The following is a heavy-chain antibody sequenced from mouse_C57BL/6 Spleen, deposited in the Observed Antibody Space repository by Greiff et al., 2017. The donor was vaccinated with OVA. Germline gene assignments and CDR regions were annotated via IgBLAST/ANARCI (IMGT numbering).Heavy chain of an antibody. CDR1: GFTFSSYG. V-gene: IGHV5-6*01. Sequence: EVQGVESGGDLVKPGGSLKLSCAASGFTFSSYGMSWVRQTPDKRLEWVATISSGGSYTYYPDSVKGRFTISRDNAKNTLYLQMSSLKSEDTAMYYCAKVGDYDEGAMDYWGQGTSVTVSS. J-gene: IGHJ4*01. CDR3: AKVGDYDEGAMDY. D-gene: IGHD2-4*01. CDR2: ISSGGSYT.